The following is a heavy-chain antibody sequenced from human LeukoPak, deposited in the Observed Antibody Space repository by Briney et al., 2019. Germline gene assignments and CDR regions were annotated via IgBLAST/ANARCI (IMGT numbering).Heavy chain of an antibody. CDR3: ARDGDLVVVPAAPDY. D-gene: IGHD2-2*01. CDR2: IWYDGSKK. CDR1: GFTFSSYG. J-gene: IGHJ4*02. V-gene: IGHV3-33*01. Sequence: GGSLRLSCAAPGFTFSSYGMHWVRQAPGKGLEWVAVIWYDGSKKYYADSVKGRFTISRDNSKNTLYLQMNSLRAEDTAVYYCARDGDLVVVPAAPDYWGQGTLVTVSS.